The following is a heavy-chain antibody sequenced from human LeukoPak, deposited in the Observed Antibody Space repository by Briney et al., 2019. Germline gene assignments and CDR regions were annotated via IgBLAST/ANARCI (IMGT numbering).Heavy chain of an antibody. Sequence: ADPHSLTCGVHGGSITCYFWSWIRQSPGGALEWGGEIDPSGYTIYNPSLRSRTTMSVDTSRNQLSQTVTSLTAANTAIYYGARIRSGKTEHRCYNYWGRGALVTVSS. D-gene: IGHD6-25*01. J-gene: IGHJ4*02. CDR2: IDPSGYT. V-gene: IGHV4-34*10. CDR1: GGSITCYF. CDR3: ARIRSGKTEHRCYNY.